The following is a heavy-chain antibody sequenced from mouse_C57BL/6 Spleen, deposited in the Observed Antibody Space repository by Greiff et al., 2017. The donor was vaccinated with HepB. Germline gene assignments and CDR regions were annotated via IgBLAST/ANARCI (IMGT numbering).Heavy chain of an antibody. Sequence: VQLQESGAELVKPGASVKLSCKASGYTFTSYWMHWVKQRPGQGLEWIGMIHPNSGSTNYNEKFKSKAKLTVDKSSSTAYMQLSSLTSEDSAVYYCAREYYGSRDYYAMDCWGQGTSVTVSS. CDR3: AREYYGSRDYYAMDC. CDR1: GYTFTSYW. D-gene: IGHD1-1*01. V-gene: IGHV1-64*01. CDR2: IHPNSGST. J-gene: IGHJ4*01.